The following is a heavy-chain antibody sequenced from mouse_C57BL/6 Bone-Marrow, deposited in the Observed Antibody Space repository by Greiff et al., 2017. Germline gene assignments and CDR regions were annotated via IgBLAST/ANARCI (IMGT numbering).Heavy chain of an antibody. V-gene: IGHV1-19*01. CDR3: VYYGSSYWDFDV. D-gene: IGHD1-1*01. J-gene: IGHJ1*03. CDR2: INPYNGGT. Sequence: DVQLQQSGPVLVKPGASVKMSCTASGYTFTDYYMTWVKQSPGKSLEWIAVINPYNGGTCYHQNFKGQATLTVDKSSSTDYMERNSLTSEDSAVYYCVYYGSSYWDFDVWGTGTTVTVSS. CDR1: GYTFTDYY.